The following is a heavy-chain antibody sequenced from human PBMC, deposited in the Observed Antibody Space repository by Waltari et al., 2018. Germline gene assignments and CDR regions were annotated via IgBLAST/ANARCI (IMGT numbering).Heavy chain of an antibody. J-gene: IGHJ4*02. D-gene: IGHD3-22*01. Sequence: QLQLQESGPGLVKSSETLSLTCNVSGGSISRSSYYWGWIRQPPGKGLEWIGSIYYSGSTYYNPSLKSRVTISVDTSKNQFSLKLSSVTAADTAVYYCARHDLMGYDSSGYPDYWGQGTLVTVSS. CDR1: GGSISRSSYY. V-gene: IGHV4-39*01. CDR2: IYYSGST. CDR3: ARHDLMGYDSSGYPDY.